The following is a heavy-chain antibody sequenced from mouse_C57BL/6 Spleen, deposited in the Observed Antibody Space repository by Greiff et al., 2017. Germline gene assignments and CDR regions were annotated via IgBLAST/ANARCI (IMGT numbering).Heavy chain of an antibody. CDR1: GFTFSDYG. D-gene: IGHD1-1*02. V-gene: IGHV5-17*01. Sequence: DVKLVESGGGLVKPGGSLKLSCAASGFTFSDYGMHWVRQAPEKGLEWVAYISSGGSTIYYADTVKGRFTISRDNAKNTLFLQMTSLRSEDTAMYYCARRWGFAYWGQGTLVTVSA. CDR3: ARRWGFAY. CDR2: ISSGGSTI. J-gene: IGHJ3*01.